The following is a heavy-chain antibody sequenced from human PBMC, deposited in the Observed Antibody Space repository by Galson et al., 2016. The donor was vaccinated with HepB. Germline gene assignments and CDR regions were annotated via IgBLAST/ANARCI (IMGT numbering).Heavy chain of an antibody. CDR3: ARVRGCSGGDCYSLFDY. D-gene: IGHD2-15*01. CDR2: INPYNSNA. J-gene: IGHJ4*02. V-gene: IGHV1-18*01. Sequence: QSGAEVKKPGVTVQVSCKASGYSFISYAINWVRQAPGQGLEWMGWINPYNSNAHYAQNSQGRVTMTTDTSTCTAYLELRSLSSDDTAVYYCARVRGCSGGDCYSLFDYWGQGTLVTVSS. CDR1: GYSFISYA.